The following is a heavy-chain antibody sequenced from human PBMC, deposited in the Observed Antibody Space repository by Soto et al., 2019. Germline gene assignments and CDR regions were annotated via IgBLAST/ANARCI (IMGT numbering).Heavy chain of an antibody. CDR3: AKGDLFVGGTIYGMDV. J-gene: IGHJ6*02. V-gene: IGHV3-23*01. Sequence: GSLRLSCAVSLSSYAMTWVRQAPGKGLEWAAGISVSGGSTNYAVSVKGRFTISRDNDKNTVYLQMNSLRAEDTAVYYCAKGDLFVGGTIYGMDVWRQGTTVTVPS. D-gene: IGHD3-16*01. CDR1: LSSYA. CDR2: ISVSGGST.